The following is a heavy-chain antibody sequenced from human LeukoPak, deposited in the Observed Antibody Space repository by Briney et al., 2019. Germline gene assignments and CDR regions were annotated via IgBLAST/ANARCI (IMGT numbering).Heavy chain of an antibody. CDR1: GASISRSSYY. D-gene: IGHD5-24*01. V-gene: IGHV4-39*07. J-gene: IGHJ4*02. CDR3: ARRRDGYSGGTDHFDY. Sequence: KTSETLSLTCTVSGASISRSSYYWGWIRQPPGKGLEWIGSIYYSGSTYYNPSLKSRVTISLDTSKNQFSLKLSSVTAADTAVYYCARRRDGYSGGTDHFDYWGQGTLVTVSS. CDR2: IYYSGST.